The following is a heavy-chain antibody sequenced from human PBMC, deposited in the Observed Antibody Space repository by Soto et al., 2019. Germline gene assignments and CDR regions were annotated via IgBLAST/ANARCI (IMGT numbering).Heavy chain of an antibody. CDR1: GGSISSGDYY. J-gene: IGHJ3*02. D-gene: IGHD2-21*02. CDR2: IYYSGST. Sequence: TLSLTCTVSGGSISSGDYYWSWIRQPPGKGLEWIGYIYYSGSTYYNPSLKSRVTISVDTSKNQFSLKLSSVTAADTAVYYCARVGGNSNDAFDIWGQGTMVTVSS. V-gene: IGHV4-30-4*01. CDR3: ARVGGNSNDAFDI.